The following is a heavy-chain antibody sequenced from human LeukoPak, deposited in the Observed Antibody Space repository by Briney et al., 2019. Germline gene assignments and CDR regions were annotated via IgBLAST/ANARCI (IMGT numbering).Heavy chain of an antibody. CDR3: ARGSSAIDY. Sequence: GGSLRLACAASGFTFSSHWMSWVRQAPGKGLEWVGNIKQDGSEKNYVDSVKGRFTISRDNAENSLYLQMSSLRVEDTAVYYCARGSSAIDYWGQGTLVTVSS. CDR2: IKQDGSEK. J-gene: IGHJ4*02. CDR1: GFTFSSHW. D-gene: IGHD6-19*01. V-gene: IGHV3-7*01.